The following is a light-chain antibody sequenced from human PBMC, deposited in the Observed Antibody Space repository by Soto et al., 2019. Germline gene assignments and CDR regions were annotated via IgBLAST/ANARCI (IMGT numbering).Light chain of an antibody. CDR3: QQYNSYSLT. V-gene: IGKV1-5*01. J-gene: IGKJ4*01. CDR1: QSISSR. CDR2: DAS. Sequence: DIQMTQSPSTLSASVGDRVTITCRASQSISSRLAWYKKKPGKAPKLLIYDASNLESGVPSRFSGSGSGTEFTLTISSLQPDDFATYYCQQYNSYSLTFGGGTKVEIK.